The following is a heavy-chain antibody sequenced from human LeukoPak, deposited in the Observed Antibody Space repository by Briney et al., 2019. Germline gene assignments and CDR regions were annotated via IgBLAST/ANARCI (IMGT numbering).Heavy chain of an antibody. Sequence: GGSLRLSCAASGFTFSSYWMHWIRQAPGKGLVWVARIKSDGRSTSYADSVKGRFTISRDNAKNTLYLQMNSLRAEDTAVYYCARDRLRSGGTYWGQGTLVTVSS. D-gene: IGHD2-15*01. CDR2: IKSDGRST. V-gene: IGHV3-74*01. CDR1: GFTFSSYW. CDR3: ARDRLRSGGTY. J-gene: IGHJ4*02.